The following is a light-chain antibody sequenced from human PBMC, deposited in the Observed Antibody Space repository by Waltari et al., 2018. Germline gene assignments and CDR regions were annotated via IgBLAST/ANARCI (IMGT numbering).Light chain of an antibody. CDR1: QSLFYSSVNKRY. CDR2: WAS. Sequence: DIVLTQSPDSLAVSLGERATINCKSSQSLFYSSVNKRYLSWYQQKPGQPPKLLIYWASTRESGVPDRFSGSGSGTDFTLTIISLQAEDVAVYYCQQYFTTPWTFGQGTKVEIK. CDR3: QQYFTTPWT. V-gene: IGKV4-1*01. J-gene: IGKJ1*01.